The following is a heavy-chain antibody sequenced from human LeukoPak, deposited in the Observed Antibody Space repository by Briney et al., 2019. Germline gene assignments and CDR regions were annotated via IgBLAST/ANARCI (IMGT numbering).Heavy chain of an antibody. J-gene: IGHJ4*02. CDR1: GDSVSSGSYY. Sequence: SETLSLTCTVSGDSVSSGSYYWSWIRQPPGKGLEWIGYMYYSGSTNYNPPLKSRVTISVDTSKNQFSLKLSSVTAADTAVYYCARGRNYDYVWGSYRPYYFDYWGQGILVTVSS. D-gene: IGHD3-16*02. V-gene: IGHV4-61*01. CDR2: MYYSGST. CDR3: ARGRNYDYVWGSYRPYYFDY.